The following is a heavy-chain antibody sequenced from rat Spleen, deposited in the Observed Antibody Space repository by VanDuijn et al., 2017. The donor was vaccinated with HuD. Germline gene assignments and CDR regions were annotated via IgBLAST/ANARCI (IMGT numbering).Heavy chain of an antibody. Sequence: EVQLVESGGGLVQPGRSMKLSCAASGFNFNNCDMAWVSQAPTKGLEWVATIRFDGSSTYYRDSVKGRFTTSRDNAKSTLYLQMDSLRSEDTATYYCTRLYYSNWFAYWGQGTLVTVSS. CDR1: GFNFNNCD. V-gene: IGHV5-29*01. D-gene: IGHD1-1*01. J-gene: IGHJ3*01. CDR2: IRFDGSST. CDR3: TRLYYSNWFAY.